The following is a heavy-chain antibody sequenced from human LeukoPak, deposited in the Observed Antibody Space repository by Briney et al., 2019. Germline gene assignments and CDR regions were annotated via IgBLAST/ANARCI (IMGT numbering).Heavy chain of an antibody. CDR3: ARVRRRSSAYDSSDY. J-gene: IGHJ4*02. D-gene: IGHD5-12*01. CDR2: LSSSGTYI. CDR1: GFTFSGYS. Sequence: GGSLILSCAASGFTFSGYSMNWVRQAPGKGLEWVSALSSSGTYIYYVDSVKGRFTISRDNAKNSLYLQMNSLRAEDTAIYFCARVRRRSSAYDSSDYWGQGTLVTVSA. V-gene: IGHV3-21*06.